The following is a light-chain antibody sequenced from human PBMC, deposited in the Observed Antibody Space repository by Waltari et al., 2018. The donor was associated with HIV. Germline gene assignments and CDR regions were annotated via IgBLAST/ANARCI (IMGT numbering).Light chain of an antibody. J-gene: IGLJ2*01. CDR2: IDI. Sequence: SYELTQPFSVSVALGQTARIPCGGSKIGTQNVHWYQQKPGQAPLLLIFIDIHRPSGVPGRFSGAKSRNLATLTISGAHAGDEAAYYCQGWHYTVVFGGGTKVTV. V-gene: IGLV3-9*01. CDR3: QGWHYTVV. CDR1: KIGTQN.